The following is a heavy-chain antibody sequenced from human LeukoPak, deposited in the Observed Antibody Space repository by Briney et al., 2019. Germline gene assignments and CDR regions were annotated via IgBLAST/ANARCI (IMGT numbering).Heavy chain of an antibody. CDR3: ARVRYGELDV. V-gene: IGHV3-23*01. CDR2: MSGSGGST. J-gene: IGHJ6*02. D-gene: IGHD4-17*01. CDR1: GFTFSSYA. Sequence: GGSLRLSCAASGFTFSSYAMSWVRQAPGKGLEWVSSMSGSGGSTHYADSVKGRFTIPRDDSKNTLYLQMNSLRAEDTAVYYCARVRYGELDVWGQGTTVTVSS.